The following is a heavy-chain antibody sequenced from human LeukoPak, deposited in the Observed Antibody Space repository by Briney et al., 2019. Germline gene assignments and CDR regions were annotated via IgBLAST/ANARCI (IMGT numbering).Heavy chain of an antibody. J-gene: IGHJ4*02. CDR1: GFTFSDYY. D-gene: IGHD6-13*01. V-gene: IGHV3-11*06. CDR2: ISSSSSHT. CDR3: ARVGSIAAAGTPDY. Sequence: GESLRLSCAASGFTFSDYYMSWIRQAPGKGREWVSYISSSSSHTTYADSVKGRFTISRDNAKNSLSLQVNSLRADDTAVYYCARVGSIAAAGTPDYWGQGTLVTVSS.